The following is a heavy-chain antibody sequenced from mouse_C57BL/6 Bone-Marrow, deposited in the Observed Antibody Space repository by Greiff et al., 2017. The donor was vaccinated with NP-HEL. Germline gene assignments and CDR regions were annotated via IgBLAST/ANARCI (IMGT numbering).Heavy chain of an antibody. Sequence: QVQLQQPGAELVKPGASVKLSCKASGYTFTSYWMHWVKQRPGQGLEWIGMIHPNSGSTNYTEKFKSKATLTVDKSSSTAYMQLSSLTSEDSAVYYCARGTTVVAPYYFDYWGQGTTLTVSS. CDR1: GYTFTSYW. J-gene: IGHJ2*01. CDR2: IHPNSGST. D-gene: IGHD1-1*01. CDR3: ARGTTVVAPYYFDY. V-gene: IGHV1-64*01.